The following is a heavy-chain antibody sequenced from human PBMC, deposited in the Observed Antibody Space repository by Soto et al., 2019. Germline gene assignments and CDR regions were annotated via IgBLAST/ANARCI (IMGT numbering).Heavy chain of an antibody. CDR1: GGTFSSYA. CDR3: ASWGDKWLLHAFDM. Sequence: QVQLVQSGAEVKKPGSSVKVSCKASGGTFSSYAISWVRQAPGQGLEWMGGIIPIFGTANYAQKFQGRVTITADESTSIAYMELSSLRSEDTAVYYCASWGDKWLLHAFDMWGQGTMVTVSS. D-gene: IGHD3-22*01. V-gene: IGHV1-69*01. J-gene: IGHJ3*02. CDR2: IIPIFGTA.